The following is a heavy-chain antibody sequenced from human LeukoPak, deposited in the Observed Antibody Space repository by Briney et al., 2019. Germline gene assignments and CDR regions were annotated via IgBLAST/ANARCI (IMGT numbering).Heavy chain of an antibody. Sequence: GASLRLSCAASGFTFSSYPMSWVRQAPGKGLEWVSAISGSADRTYYTDSVKGRFTISRDNSKNTLYLQMNSLRAEDTAVYYCAKDLGIVPAAMALDYWGQGTLVTVSS. CDR2: ISGSADRT. J-gene: IGHJ4*02. CDR3: AKDLGIVPAAMALDY. V-gene: IGHV3-23*01. CDR1: GFTFSSYP. D-gene: IGHD2-2*01.